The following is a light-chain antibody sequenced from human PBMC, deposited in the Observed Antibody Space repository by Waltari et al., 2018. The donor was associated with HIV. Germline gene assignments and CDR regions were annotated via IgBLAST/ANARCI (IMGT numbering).Light chain of an antibody. V-gene: IGLV2-8*01. J-gene: IGLJ1*01. CDR2: EVN. Sequence: SALTQPPSASGSVGQSVSISCTGTRSDVGAYDYVSWYQQHPGKAPKVIIDEVNKRPSGVPHRFSGSKSGNTASLTVAGLQADDEADYFCSSYGGTDTYVFGSGTKVSV. CDR1: RSDVGAYDY. CDR3: SSYGGTDTYV.